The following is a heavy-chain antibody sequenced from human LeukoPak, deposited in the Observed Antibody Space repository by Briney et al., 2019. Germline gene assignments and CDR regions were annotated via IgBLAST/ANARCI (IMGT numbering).Heavy chain of an antibody. CDR2: MNPNSGNT. D-gene: IGHD6-13*01. CDR1: GYTFTSYD. V-gene: IGHV1-8*01. CDR3: ARGILRQQLAHTY. Sequence: ASAKVSCKASGYTFTSYDINWVRQATGQGLEWMGWMNPNSGNTGYAQKFQGRVTMTRNNSISTAYMELSSLRSEDTAVYYCARGILRQQLAHTYWGQGTLVTVSS. J-gene: IGHJ4*02.